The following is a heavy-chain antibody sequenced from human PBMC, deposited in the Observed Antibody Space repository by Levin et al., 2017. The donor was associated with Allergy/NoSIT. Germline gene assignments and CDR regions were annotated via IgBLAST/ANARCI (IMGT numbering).Heavy chain of an antibody. CDR1: GGSISSYY. Sequence: SETLSLTCTVSGGSISSYYWSWIRQPPGKGLEWIGYIYYSGSTNYNPSLKSRVTISVDTSKNQFSLKLSSVTAADTAVYYCARGGYYYDSSGYYLDYWGQGTLVTVSS. CDR2: IYYSGST. CDR3: ARGGYYYDSSGYYLDY. J-gene: IGHJ4*02. D-gene: IGHD3-22*01. V-gene: IGHV4-59*08.